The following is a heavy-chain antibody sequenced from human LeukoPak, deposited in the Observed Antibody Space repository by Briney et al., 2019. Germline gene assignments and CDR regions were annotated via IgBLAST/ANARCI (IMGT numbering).Heavy chain of an antibody. D-gene: IGHD2-15*01. CDR3: ARKGMAAPSRSYYYMDV. V-gene: IGHV4-34*01. Sequence: SETLSLTCAVYGGSFSGYYWSWIRQPPGKGLEWIGEINHSGSTNYNPSLKSRVTISVDTSKNQFSLKLSSVTAADTAVYYCARKGMAAPSRSYYYMDVWGKGTTVTVSS. CDR2: INHSGST. CDR1: GGSFSGYY. J-gene: IGHJ6*03.